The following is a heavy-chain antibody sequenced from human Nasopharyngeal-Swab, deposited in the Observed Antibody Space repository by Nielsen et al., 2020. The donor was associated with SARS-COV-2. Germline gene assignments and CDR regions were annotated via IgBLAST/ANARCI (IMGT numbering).Heavy chain of an antibody. Sequence: GESLKISCAASGFTFSSYGMHWVRQAPGKGLEWVAVISYDGSNKYYADSVKGRFTISRDNSKNTLYLQMNSLRAEDTAVYYCVKDETTTGYYFDYWGQGTLVTVSS. CDR3: VKDETTTGYYFDY. CDR2: ISYDGSNK. J-gene: IGHJ4*02. D-gene: IGHD4-17*01. CDR1: GFTFSSYG. V-gene: IGHV3-30*18.